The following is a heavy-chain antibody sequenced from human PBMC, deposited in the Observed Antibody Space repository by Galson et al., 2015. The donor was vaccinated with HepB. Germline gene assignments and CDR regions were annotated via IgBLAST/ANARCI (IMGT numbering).Heavy chain of an antibody. Sequence: SLRLSCAASGFTFSSYAMNWVRQAPGKGLEWVSAISDSGGGTYYADSVKGRFTLYRDNSKNTLYLQMNSLRAEDTAVYYCAKAWSGGIYHFVYWVQGTLVTVSS. CDR3: AKAWSGGIYHFVY. V-gene: IGHV3-23*01. J-gene: IGHJ4*02. D-gene: IGHD1-26*01. CDR2: ISDSGGGT. CDR1: GFTFSSYA.